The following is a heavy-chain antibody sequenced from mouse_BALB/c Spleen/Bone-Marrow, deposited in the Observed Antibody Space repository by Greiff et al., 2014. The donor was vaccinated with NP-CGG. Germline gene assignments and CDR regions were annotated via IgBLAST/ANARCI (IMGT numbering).Heavy chain of an antibody. J-gene: IGHJ2*01. CDR1: GCTFTDYN. V-gene: IGHV1-18*01. Sequence: EVQLQQSGPELVKPGASVKIPCKASGCTFTDYNMDWVKQSHGKSLEWIGDINPNNGGTIYNQKFKGKATLTVDKSSSTAYMELRSLTSEDTAVYYCARRHGSSFDYWGQDTTLTVSS. D-gene: IGHD1-1*01. CDR2: INPNNGGT. CDR3: ARRHGSSFDY.